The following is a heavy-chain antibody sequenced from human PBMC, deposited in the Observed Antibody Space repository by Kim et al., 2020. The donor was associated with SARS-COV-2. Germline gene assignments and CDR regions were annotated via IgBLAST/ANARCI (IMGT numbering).Heavy chain of an antibody. CDR2: IKSKTDGGTT. V-gene: IGHV3-15*01. J-gene: IGHJ1*01. CDR3: TTDDVYGVVDGGWYRDWA. Sequence: GGSLRLSCAASGFTFSNAWMSWVRQAPGKGLEWVGRIKSKTDGGTTDYAAPVKGRFTISRDDSKNTLYLQMNSLKTEDTAVYYCTTDDVYGVVDGGWYRDWAWGQGTLVTVSS. D-gene: IGHD6-19*01. CDR1: GFTFSNAW.